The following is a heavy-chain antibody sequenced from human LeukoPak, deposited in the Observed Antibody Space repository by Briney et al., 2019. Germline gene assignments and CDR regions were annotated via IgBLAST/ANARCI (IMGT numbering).Heavy chain of an antibody. CDR2: IYYSGST. D-gene: IGHD4-17*01. CDR3: ARAGGATVTTEPFRWFDP. J-gene: IGHJ5*02. CDR1: GGSISSYY. Sequence: SETLSLTCTVSGGSISSYYWSWIRQPPGKGLEWIGYIYYSGSTNYNPSLKSRVTISVDTSKNQFSLKLSSVTAADTAVYYCARAGGATVTTEPFRWFDPWGQGTLVTVSS. V-gene: IGHV4-59*12.